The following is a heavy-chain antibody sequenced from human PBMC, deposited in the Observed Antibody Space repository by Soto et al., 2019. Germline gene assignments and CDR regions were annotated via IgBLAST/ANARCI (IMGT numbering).Heavy chain of an antibody. D-gene: IGHD3-10*01. CDR1: GYTFSNYL. CDR3: ASPSYGSGSYY. V-gene: IGHV1-3*01. J-gene: IGHJ4*02. CDR2: INAGNGHT. Sequence: QVQLVQSGAEVKKPGASVKVSCKASGYTFSNYLLHWVRQAPGQGLEWMGWINAGNGHTKYSQKVQGRVTFTRDTSATTAYIELSSLRSEDTAVYYCASPSYGSGSYYWGQGTLVTVSS.